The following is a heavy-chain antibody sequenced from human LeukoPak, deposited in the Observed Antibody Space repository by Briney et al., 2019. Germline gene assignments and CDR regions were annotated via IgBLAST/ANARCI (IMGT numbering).Heavy chain of an antibody. D-gene: IGHD6-19*01. J-gene: IGHJ5*02. V-gene: IGHV4-59*08. Sequence: SETLSLTRTVSGGSISSYYWSWIRQPPGKGLEWIRYIYYSGSTNYNPSLKSRVTISVDTSKNQFSLKLSSVTAADTAVYYCARHAPVAGTRGWFDPWGQGTLVTVSS. CDR3: ARHAPVAGTRGWFDP. CDR2: IYYSGST. CDR1: GGSISSYY.